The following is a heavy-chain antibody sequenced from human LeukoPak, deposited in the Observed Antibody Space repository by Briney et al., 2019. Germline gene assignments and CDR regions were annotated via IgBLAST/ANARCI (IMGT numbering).Heavy chain of an antibody. D-gene: IGHD1-1*01. CDR2: IRSKAYGETA. V-gene: IGHV3-49*03. CDR1: GFTFGDYA. J-gene: IGHJ4*02. CDR3: TRDRGAYNLYDY. Sequence: GGSLRLSCTASGFTFGDYAMSWIRQAPGKGLEWVGFIRSKAYGETADYAASVKGRFTISRDDSKAIAYLQMNSLKTEDTAVYHCTRDRGAYNLYDYWGQGTLVTVTS.